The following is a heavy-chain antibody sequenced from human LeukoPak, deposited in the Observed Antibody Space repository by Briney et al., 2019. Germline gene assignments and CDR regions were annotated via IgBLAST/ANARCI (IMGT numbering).Heavy chain of an antibody. J-gene: IGHJ6*03. CDR1: GFTFSGSA. V-gene: IGHV3-73*01. CDR3: TRQGFGMIPRLGYYYMDV. CDR2: IRSKANSYAT. D-gene: IGHD3-22*01. Sequence: GGSLRLSCAASGFTFSGSAMHWVRQASGKGLEWVGRIRSKANSYATAYAASVKGRFTISRDDSKNTAYLQMNSLKTEDTAVYYCTRQGFGMIPRLGYYYMDVWGKGTTVTVSS.